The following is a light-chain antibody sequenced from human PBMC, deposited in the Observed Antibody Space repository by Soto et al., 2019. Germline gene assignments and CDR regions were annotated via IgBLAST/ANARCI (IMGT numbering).Light chain of an antibody. V-gene: IGKV3-20*01. CDR2: GAS. J-gene: IGKJ1*01. CDR1: QSVSSSY. CDR3: QQYGSSGT. Sequence: ETVLTHSPATLALSPAERATLSCRASQSVSSSYLAWYQQKPGQAPRLLIYGASSRATGIPDRFSGSGSGTDFTLAISRLEPEDFAVYYCQQYGSSGTFGQGTKVDIK.